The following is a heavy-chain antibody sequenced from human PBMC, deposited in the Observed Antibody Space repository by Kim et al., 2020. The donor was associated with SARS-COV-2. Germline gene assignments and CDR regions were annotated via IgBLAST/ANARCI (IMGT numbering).Heavy chain of an antibody. J-gene: IGHJ6*02. CDR1: GGSISSSSYY. CDR2: IYYSGST. CDR3: ARHASPAAAGPMDV. D-gene: IGHD6-13*01. V-gene: IGHV4-39*01. Sequence: SETLSLTCTVSGGSISSSSYYWGWIRQPPGKGLEWIGSIYYSGSTYYNPSLKSRVTISVDTSKNQFSLKLSSVTAADTAVYYCARHASPAAAGPMDVWGQGTTVTVSS.